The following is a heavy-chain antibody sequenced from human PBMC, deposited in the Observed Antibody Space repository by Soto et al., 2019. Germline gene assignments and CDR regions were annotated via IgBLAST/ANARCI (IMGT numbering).Heavy chain of an antibody. J-gene: IGHJ4*02. V-gene: IGHV3-23*01. CDR2: ISGSGGNT. D-gene: IGHD6-19*01. Sequence: EVQLLESGGGLVQPGGSLRLSCAASGFTFSSYAMNWVRQAPGKGLEWVSVISGSGGNTYYADSVKGRFTISRDNSKNPLYLQMNSLRAEDTAVYYCARRNSGWYFDYWGQGTLVTVSS. CDR3: ARRNSGWYFDY. CDR1: GFTFSSYA.